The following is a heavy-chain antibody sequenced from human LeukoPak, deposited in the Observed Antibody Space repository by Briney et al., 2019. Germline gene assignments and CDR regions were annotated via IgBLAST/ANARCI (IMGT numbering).Heavy chain of an antibody. Sequence: GGSLRLSCAASGWVRQAPGKGPEWVAHIKENGNEQYYADSVKGRFTISRDNAQKSLWLQMNSLRVEDTAVYYCARGPGDFDASDIWGQGTMVTVSS. CDR1: G. V-gene: IGHV3-7*01. CDR2: IKENGNEQ. CDR3: ARGPGDFDASDI. J-gene: IGHJ3*02. D-gene: IGHD1-14*01.